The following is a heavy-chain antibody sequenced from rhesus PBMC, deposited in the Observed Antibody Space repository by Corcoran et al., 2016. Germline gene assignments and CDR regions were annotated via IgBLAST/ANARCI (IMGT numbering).Heavy chain of an antibody. Sequence: EVQLVQSGAEVKRPGESLKISCKTSGYSFNNYWISWVTQMSGKGLVWMGAIDPSNSDARYSPSFQGQVTISADKSITTAYLQWSSLKASDTATYYCARGRTLGFDYWGQGVLVTVSS. CDR2: IDPSNSDA. V-gene: IGHV5-20*02. CDR1: GYSFNNYW. D-gene: IGHD2-39*01. J-gene: IGHJ4*01. CDR3: ARGRTLGFDY.